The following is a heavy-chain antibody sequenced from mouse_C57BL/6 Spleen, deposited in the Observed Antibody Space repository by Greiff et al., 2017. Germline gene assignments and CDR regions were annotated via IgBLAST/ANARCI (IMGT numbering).Heavy chain of an antibody. J-gene: IGHJ2*01. D-gene: IGHD2-4*01. CDR2: IRLKSDNYAT. CDR3: TDSTMITRYYFDY. V-gene: IGHV6-3*01. Sequence: EVKLMESGGGLVQPGGSMKLSCVASGFTFSNYWMNWVRQSPEKGLEWVAQIRLKSDNYATHYAESVKGRFTISRDDSKSSVYLQMNNLRAEDTGIYYCTDSTMITRYYFDYWGQGTTLTVSS. CDR1: GFTFSNYW.